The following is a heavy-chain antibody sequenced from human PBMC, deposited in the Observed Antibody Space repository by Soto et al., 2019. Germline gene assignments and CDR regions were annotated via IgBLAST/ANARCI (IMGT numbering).Heavy chain of an antibody. CDR3: ARGMYSSSWLSPIDY. CDR2: INHTGRT. D-gene: IGHD6-13*01. Sequence: QVQLQQWGAGLLKPSETLSLTCGVYGGSFSGYYWSWIRQSPGKGLEWIGEINHTGRTNYNLAFKSRGTRSVDTSKNQLSLKVSSVTAADTAVYYCARGMYSSSWLSPIDYGGQGTLVTVSS. J-gene: IGHJ4*02. V-gene: IGHV4-34*01. CDR1: GGSFSGYY.